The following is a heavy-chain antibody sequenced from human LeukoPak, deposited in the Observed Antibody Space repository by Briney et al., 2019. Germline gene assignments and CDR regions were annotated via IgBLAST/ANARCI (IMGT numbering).Heavy chain of an antibody. Sequence: GASVKVSCKASGYTFTSYYMHWVRQAPGQGLEWMGIINPSGGSTSYAQKFQGRVTMTRDTSTSTVYMELSSLRSEDTAVYYCARVGPYCSGGSCYSSHAFDIWAKGQWSPSLQ. J-gene: IGHJ3*02. CDR2: INPSGGST. D-gene: IGHD2-15*01. CDR1: GYTFTSYY. V-gene: IGHV1-46*01. CDR3: ARVGPYCSGGSCYSSHAFDI.